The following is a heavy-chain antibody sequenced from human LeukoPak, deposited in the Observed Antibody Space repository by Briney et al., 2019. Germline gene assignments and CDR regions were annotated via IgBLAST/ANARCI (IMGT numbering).Heavy chain of an antibody. Sequence: GASVKVSCKASGGTFSSYAISWVRQAPGQGLEWMGGIIPIFGTANYAQKFQGRVTITADESTSTAYMELSSLRSEDTAVYYCARGPSCSSTSCYGNWFDPWGQGTLVTVSS. V-gene: IGHV1-69*01. J-gene: IGHJ5*02. CDR3: ARGPSCSSTSCYGNWFDP. CDR1: GGTFSSYA. D-gene: IGHD2-2*01. CDR2: IIPIFGTA.